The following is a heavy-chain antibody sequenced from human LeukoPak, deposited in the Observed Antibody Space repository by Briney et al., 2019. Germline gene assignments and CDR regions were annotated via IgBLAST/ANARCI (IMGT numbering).Heavy chain of an antibody. J-gene: IGHJ4*02. CDR3: ARDFKGCSSTSCSPALDY. CDR2: IYTSEST. CDR1: GGSISSYY. D-gene: IGHD2-2*01. Sequence: SETLSLTCTVSGGSISSYYWSWIRQPAGKGLEWIGRIYTSESTNYNPSLKSRVTMSVDTSKNQFSLKLSSVTAADTAVYYCARDFKGCSSTSCSPALDYWGQGTLVTVSS. V-gene: IGHV4-4*07.